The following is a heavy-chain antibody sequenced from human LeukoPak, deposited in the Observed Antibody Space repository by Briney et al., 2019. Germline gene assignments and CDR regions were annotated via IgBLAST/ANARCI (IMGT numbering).Heavy chain of an antibody. J-gene: IGHJ4*01. Sequence: GGSLRLSCAASGFTFSSYWMHWVRQAPGKGLVWVSRINSDGSSTSYADSVKGRFTISRDNAKNTLYLQMNSLRAEDTAVYYCARGEANYYDSSGYDYWGQEPWSPSPQ. D-gene: IGHD3-22*01. CDR2: INSDGSST. CDR1: GFTFSSYW. CDR3: ARGEANYYDSSGYDY. V-gene: IGHV3-74*01.